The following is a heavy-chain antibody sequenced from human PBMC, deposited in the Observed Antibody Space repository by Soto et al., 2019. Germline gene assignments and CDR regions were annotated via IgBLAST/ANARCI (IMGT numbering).Heavy chain of an antibody. D-gene: IGHD5-12*01. CDR3: TRRSGYDHSVALHEVGSYYFDY. Sequence: GGSLRLSCTASGFTFGDYAMSWFRQAPGKGLEWVGFIRSKAYGGTTEYAASVKGRFTISRDDSKSIAYLQMNSLKTEDTAVYYCTRRSGYDHSVALHEVGSYYFDYWGQGTLVTVPQ. J-gene: IGHJ4*02. CDR2: IRSKAYGGTT. CDR1: GFTFGDYA. V-gene: IGHV3-49*03.